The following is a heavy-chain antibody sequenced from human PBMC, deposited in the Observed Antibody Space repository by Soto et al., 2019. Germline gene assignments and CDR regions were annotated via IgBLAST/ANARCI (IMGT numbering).Heavy chain of an antibody. CDR3: ARDSYYDILTGYGWFDP. Sequence: ASVKVSCKASGYTFTSYGISWVRQAPGQGLEWMGWISAYNGNTNYAQKLQGRVTMTTDTSTSTAYMELRSLRSDDTAVYYCARDSYYDILTGYGWFDPWGQGTLVTVSS. V-gene: IGHV1-18*01. D-gene: IGHD3-9*01. CDR1: GYTFTSYG. CDR2: ISAYNGNT. J-gene: IGHJ5*02.